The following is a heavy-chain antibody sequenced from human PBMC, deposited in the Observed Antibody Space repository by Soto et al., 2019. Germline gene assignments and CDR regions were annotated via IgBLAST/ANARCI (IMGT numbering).Heavy chain of an antibody. CDR3: AKDNDYGDYGTDY. Sequence: EVQLVESGGGLVQPGRSLRLSCAASGFTFDDYAMHWVRQAPGKGLEWVSGISWNSGSIGYADSVKGRFTISRDNAKNSLYLQMNSLRAEDTALYYCAKDNDYGDYGTDYWGQGTLVTVSS. J-gene: IGHJ4*02. D-gene: IGHD4-17*01. CDR2: ISWNSGSI. CDR1: GFTFDDYA. V-gene: IGHV3-9*01.